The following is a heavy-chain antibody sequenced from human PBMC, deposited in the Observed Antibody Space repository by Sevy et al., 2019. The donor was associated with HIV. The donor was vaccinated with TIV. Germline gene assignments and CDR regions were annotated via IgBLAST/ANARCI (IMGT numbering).Heavy chain of an antibody. V-gene: IGHV4-38-2*01. CDR1: GYSISTGYY. D-gene: IGHD2-21*02. CDR3: ARASGGDKLDYYGMDV. CDR2: IYHGGST. Sequence: SETLSLTCAVSGYSISTGYYWGWIRQSPEKGLEWIGNIYHGGSTYYNPSLKSRVTISVDTSKNQFSLRLTSVTAADTAVYYCARASGGDKLDYYGMDVWGRGTTVTVSS. J-gene: IGHJ6*02.